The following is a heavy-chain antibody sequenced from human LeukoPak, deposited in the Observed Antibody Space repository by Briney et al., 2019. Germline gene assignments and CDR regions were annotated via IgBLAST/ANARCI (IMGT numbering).Heavy chain of an antibody. Sequence: GASVKVSCKASGYTFTCYYMHWVRQAPGQGLEWMGRINPNSGGTNYAQKFQGRVTMTRDTSISTAYMELSRLRSDDTAVYYCARDSNLYDSSGYYYSYWGQGTLVTVSS. CDR3: ARDSNLYDSSGYYYSY. CDR2: INPNSGGT. CDR1: GYTFTCYY. V-gene: IGHV1-2*06. J-gene: IGHJ4*02. D-gene: IGHD3-22*01.